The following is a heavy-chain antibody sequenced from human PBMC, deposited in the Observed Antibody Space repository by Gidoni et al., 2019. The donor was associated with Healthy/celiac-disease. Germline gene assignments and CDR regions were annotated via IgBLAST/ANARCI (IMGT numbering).Heavy chain of an antibody. CDR2: IYYRGST. CDR1: GGPISSSSYY. J-gene: IGHJ3*02. CDR3: ARGDYSGCDAFDI. Sequence: QLQLQESGPGLVKPSETLSPPCPVSGGPISSSSYYWGWSRQPPGKGLGWIGSIYYRGSTYYNPSLKSRVTISVDTSKNQFSLKLSSVTAADTAVYYCARGDYSGCDAFDIWGQGTMVTVSS. V-gene: IGHV4-39*01. D-gene: IGHD4-4*01.